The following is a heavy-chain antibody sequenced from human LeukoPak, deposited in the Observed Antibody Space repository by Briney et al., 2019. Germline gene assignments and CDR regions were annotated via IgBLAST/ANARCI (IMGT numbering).Heavy chain of an antibody. CDR1: GGSISNYY. CDR3: ARQSISGSSLSYFDY. D-gene: IGHD3-22*01. CDR2: IYDSGST. J-gene: IGHJ4*02. V-gene: IGHV4-59*01. Sequence: SETLSLTCTVSGGSISNYYWSWIRQPPGKGLEWIGNIYDSGSTNYNPSLKSRLTISVDTSKNQCSLKLSSVTAADTAVYYCARQSISGSSLSYFDYWGQGTLVNVSS.